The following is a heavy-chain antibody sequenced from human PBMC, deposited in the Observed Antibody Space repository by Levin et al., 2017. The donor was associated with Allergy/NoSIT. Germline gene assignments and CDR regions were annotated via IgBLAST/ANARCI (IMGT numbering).Heavy chain of an antibody. J-gene: IGHJ3*02. CDR2: INPSGGST. D-gene: IGHD1-26*01. Sequence: ASVKVSCKASGYTFTSYYMHWVRQAPGQGLEWMGIINPSGGSTSYAQKFQGRVTMTRDTSTSTVYMELSSLRSEDTAVYYCAREAASYIVGATDGGGAFDIWGQGTMVTVSS. CDR3: AREAASYIVGATDGGGAFDI. V-gene: IGHV1-46*01. CDR1: GYTFTSYY.